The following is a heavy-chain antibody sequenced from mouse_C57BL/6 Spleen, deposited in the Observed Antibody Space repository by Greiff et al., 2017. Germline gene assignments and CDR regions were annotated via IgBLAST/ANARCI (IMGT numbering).Heavy chain of an antibody. CDR3: ASSEIAFQNYAMDY. Sequence: EVQLQQSVAELVRPGASVKLSCTASGFNIKNTYMHWVKQRPEQGLEWIGRIDPATGTTKYAPKFQGQATITADTSSNTAYLQLSSLTSEDTAIYYCASSEIAFQNYAMDYWGQGTSVTVSS. CDR1: GFNIKNTY. V-gene: IGHV14-3*01. CDR2: IDPATGTT. J-gene: IGHJ4*01.